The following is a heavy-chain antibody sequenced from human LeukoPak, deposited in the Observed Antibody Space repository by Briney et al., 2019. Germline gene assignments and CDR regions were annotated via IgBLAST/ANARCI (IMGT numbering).Heavy chain of an antibody. Sequence: GGSLRPSCAASGFTFTTCGTNWVRQGPGKGLEWVSSIIPSSRSPYSADPSKGRLTIPTANPKNSLYLQRNSLRAEDTCVYYSARFETLGAKDMDVWGKGTTVTVSS. D-gene: IGHD1-26*01. CDR1: GFTFTTCG. J-gene: IGHJ6*03. CDR2: IIPSSRSP. V-gene: IGHV3-21*01. CDR3: ARFETLGAKDMDV.